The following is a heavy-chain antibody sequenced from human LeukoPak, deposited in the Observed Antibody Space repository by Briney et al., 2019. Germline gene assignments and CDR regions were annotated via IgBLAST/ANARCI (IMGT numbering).Heavy chain of an antibody. J-gene: IGHJ4*02. Sequence: GGFLRLSCAASGFTFSSYSMNWVRQAPGKGLEWVSSISSSSSYIYYADSVKGRFTISRDNAKNSLYLQMNSLRAEDTAVYYCARGMVVVTAKVSAIDYWGQGTLVTVSS. CDR1: GFTFSSYS. CDR3: ARGMVVVTAKVSAIDY. CDR2: ISSSSSYI. V-gene: IGHV3-21*01. D-gene: IGHD2-21*02.